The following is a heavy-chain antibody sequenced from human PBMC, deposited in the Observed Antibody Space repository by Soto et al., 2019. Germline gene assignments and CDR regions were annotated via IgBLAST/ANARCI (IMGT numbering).Heavy chain of an antibody. V-gene: IGHV5-51*01. CDR2: IYPGDSDT. CDR1: GYSFTTYW. J-gene: IGHJ6*02. Sequence: GESLKVPWKGSGYSFTTYWIGWVRRMPGKGLEWMGIIYPGDSDTRYSPSFQGQVTISADKSISTAYLQWSSLKASDTAMYYCARRGEFLDYYYYYGMYVWGRRTTVTVS. D-gene: IGHD3-16*01. CDR3: ARRGEFLDYYYYYGMYV.